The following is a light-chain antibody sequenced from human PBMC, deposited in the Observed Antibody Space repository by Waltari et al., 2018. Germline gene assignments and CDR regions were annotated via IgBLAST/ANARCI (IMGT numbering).Light chain of an antibody. CDR2: SAS. V-gene: IGKV3-15*01. Sequence: EIVMTQSPATLSVSPGDRATLACRASQSFSTTLAWLQQKRGQPPRLLITSASTSATRTPSRFSGSASDTELTLSIPDLEDEAVEVYHCHEYEHSPPGTFGPGTKVEIK. CDR1: QSFSTT. CDR3: HEYEHSPPGT. J-gene: IGKJ3*01.